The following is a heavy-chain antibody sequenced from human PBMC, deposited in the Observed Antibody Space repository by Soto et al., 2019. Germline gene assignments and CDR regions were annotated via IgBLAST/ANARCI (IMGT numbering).Heavy chain of an antibody. CDR1: GGSLRNYC. J-gene: IGHJ6*02. D-gene: IGHD5-12*01. CDR2: IYYSGST. V-gene: IGHV4-59*08. CDR3: ARAMRGLRHKLYYGMDV. Sequence: SVILSLTCTVSGGSLRNYCWNWIRQPPGKALEWIAYIYYSGSTNYNPSLKSRVTISVDTSKNQFSLKLSSVTAADTAVYYCARAMRGLRHKLYYGMDVWGQGTTVTVSS.